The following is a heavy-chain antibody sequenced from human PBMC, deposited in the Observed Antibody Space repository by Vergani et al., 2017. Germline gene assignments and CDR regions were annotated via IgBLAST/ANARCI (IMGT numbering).Heavy chain of an antibody. Sequence: EVQLLESGGGLVQPGGSLRLSCAASGFTFSSYSMNWVRQAPGKGLEWVSSISSSSSYIYYADSVKGRFTISRDNAKNSLYLQMNSLRAEDTAVYYCAKDLLWHGPPDSSGYLPLDYWGQGTLVTVSS. CDR2: ISSSSSYI. D-gene: IGHD3-22*01. V-gene: IGHV3-21*04. CDR1: GFTFSSYS. CDR3: AKDLLWHGPPDSSGYLPLDY. J-gene: IGHJ4*02.